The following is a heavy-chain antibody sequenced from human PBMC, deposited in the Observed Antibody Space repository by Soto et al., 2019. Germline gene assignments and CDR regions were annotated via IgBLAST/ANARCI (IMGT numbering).Heavy chain of an antibody. Sequence: QLQLQESGPGLVKPSETLSLTCTVSGGSISSSSYYWGWIRQPPGKGLEWIGSIYYSGSTYYNPSLKSRGTISVDTSKNQFSLKLSSVTAADTAVYYCARGWMIGGGVWGQGTTVTVSS. CDR2: IYYSGST. CDR1: GGSISSSSYY. J-gene: IGHJ6*02. V-gene: IGHV4-39*01. D-gene: IGHD1-26*01. CDR3: ARGWMIGGGV.